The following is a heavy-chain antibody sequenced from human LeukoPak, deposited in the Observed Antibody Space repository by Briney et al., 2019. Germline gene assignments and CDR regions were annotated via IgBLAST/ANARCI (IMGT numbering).Heavy chain of an antibody. D-gene: IGHD4-11*01. Sequence: PSETLSLTCAVSDYSISSGYYWGWIRQPPGKGLEWIGSFYHSGTTYYNPSLNSRVTISVDTSKNQFSLKLSSVTAADTAVYYCARDLRSNYEPYFDYWGQGTLVTASS. CDR1: DYSISSGYY. V-gene: IGHV4-38-2*02. J-gene: IGHJ4*02. CDR2: FYHSGTT. CDR3: ARDLRSNYEPYFDY.